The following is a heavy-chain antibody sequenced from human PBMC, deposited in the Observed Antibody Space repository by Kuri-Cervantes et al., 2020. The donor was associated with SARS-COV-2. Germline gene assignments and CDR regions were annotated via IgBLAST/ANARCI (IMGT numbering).Heavy chain of an antibody. CDR3: ARVFAVTTTINYYYYGMDV. D-gene: IGHD4-11*01. CDR2: IIPILGIA. CDR1: GCTFSSYA. Sequence: SVKVSCKASGCTFSSYAISWVRQAPGQGLEWMGRIIPILGIANYAQKFQGRVTITADKSTSTAYMELSSLRSEDTAVYYCARVFAVTTTINYYYYGMDVWGQGTTVTVSS. J-gene: IGHJ6*02. V-gene: IGHV1-69*04.